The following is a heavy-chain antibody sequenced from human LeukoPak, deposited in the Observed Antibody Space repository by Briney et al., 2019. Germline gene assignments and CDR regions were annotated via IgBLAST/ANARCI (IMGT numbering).Heavy chain of an antibody. V-gene: IGHV4-34*01. CDR1: GGSFSGYY. CDR3: ARGVIVPCCGMDV. CDR2: INHSGST. D-gene: IGHD3-22*01. J-gene: IGHJ6*02. Sequence: SETLSLTCAVNGGSFSGYYWSWIRQPPGKGLEWIGEINHSGSTNYNPSLKSRVTISVDTSKNQFSLKLSSVTAADTAVYYCARGVIVPCCGMDVWAKGPRSPSP.